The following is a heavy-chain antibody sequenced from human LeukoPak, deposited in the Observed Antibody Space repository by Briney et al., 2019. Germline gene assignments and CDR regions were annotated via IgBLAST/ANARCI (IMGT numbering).Heavy chain of an antibody. CDR2: IYTSGST. J-gene: IGHJ5*02. Sequence: PSESLSPTCPLSCGSISSYYSSSIRQPAGKGLEWIRRIYTSGSTNYNPSLKSRVTMSVDTSKNQFSLKLSSVTAADTAVDYCARDPFGSSGSGFDPWGQGTLVTVSS. V-gene: IGHV4-4*07. D-gene: IGHD6-19*01. CDR3: ARDPFGSSGSGFDP. CDR1: CGSISSYY.